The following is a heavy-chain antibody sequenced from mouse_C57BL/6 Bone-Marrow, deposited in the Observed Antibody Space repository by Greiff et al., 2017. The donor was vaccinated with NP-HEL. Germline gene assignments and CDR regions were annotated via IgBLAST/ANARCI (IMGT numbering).Heavy chain of an antibody. D-gene: IGHD2-1*01. CDR2: IHPNSGST. V-gene: IGHV1-64*01. Sequence: QVQLQQPGAELVKPGASVKLSCKASGYTFTSYWMHWVKQRPGQGLEWIGMIHPNSGSTNYNEKFKSKATLTVDKSSSTAYMQLSSLTSEDSAVYYCARSYGNYLVAYWGQGTLVTVSA. CDR3: ARSYGNYLVAY. J-gene: IGHJ3*01. CDR1: GYTFTSYW.